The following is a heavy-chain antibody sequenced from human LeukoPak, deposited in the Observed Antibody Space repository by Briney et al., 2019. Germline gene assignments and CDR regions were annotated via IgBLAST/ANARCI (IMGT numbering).Heavy chain of an antibody. CDR2: INHSGST. D-gene: IGHD2-15*01. CDR3: ARDRDLYCSGGSCYLDY. Sequence: SETLSLTCAVYGGSFSGYYWSWIRQPPGKGLEWIGEINHSGSTNYNPSLKSRVTISVDTSKNQFSLKLSSVTAADTAVYYCARDRDLYCSGGSCYLDYWGQGTLVTVSS. J-gene: IGHJ4*02. CDR1: GGSFSGYY. V-gene: IGHV4-34*01.